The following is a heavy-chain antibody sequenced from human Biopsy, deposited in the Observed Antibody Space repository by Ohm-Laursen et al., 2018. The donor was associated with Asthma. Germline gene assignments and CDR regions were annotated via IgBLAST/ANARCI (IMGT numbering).Heavy chain of an antibody. CDR2: IYYSGST. Sequence: SETLSLTCTVSYGSITSGGYYWTWIRQHSGKGLEWIGFIYYSGSTYYNPSLKSRVRISIDTSKNQFSLKLSSVTAADTAVYYCARAQDYYDSRVYYRSFDYWGQGTLVTVSS. V-gene: IGHV4-31*03. D-gene: IGHD3-22*01. J-gene: IGHJ4*02. CDR1: YGSITSGGYY. CDR3: ARAQDYYDSRVYYRSFDY.